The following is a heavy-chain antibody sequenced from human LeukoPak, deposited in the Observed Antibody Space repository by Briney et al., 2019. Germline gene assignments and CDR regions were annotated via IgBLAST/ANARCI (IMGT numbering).Heavy chain of an antibody. D-gene: IGHD6-6*01. Sequence: PSETLSLTCTVSGGSISSYYWGWIRQPPGKGLEWIGYIYYSGSTNYNPSLKSRVTISVDTSKNQFSLKLSSVTAADTAVYYCARYFRGIAARQGSWFDPWGQGTLVTVSS. CDR1: GGSISSYY. J-gene: IGHJ5*02. CDR3: ARYFRGIAARQGSWFDP. V-gene: IGHV4-59*01. CDR2: IYYSGST.